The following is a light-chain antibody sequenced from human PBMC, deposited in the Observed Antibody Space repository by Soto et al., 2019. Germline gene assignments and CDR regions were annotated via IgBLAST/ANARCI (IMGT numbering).Light chain of an antibody. CDR2: GAS. J-gene: IGKJ1*01. V-gene: IGKV3-11*01. Sequence: EIVLTQSPATLSLSPGERATLSCRASQSVSSYLAWYQHKPGQAPRLLIYGASNRATGIPARFSGSGSGTDFTLTISILEPEDFAVYSCQQRYSGWTFGQGTRVEIK. CDR1: QSVSSY. CDR3: QQRYSGWT.